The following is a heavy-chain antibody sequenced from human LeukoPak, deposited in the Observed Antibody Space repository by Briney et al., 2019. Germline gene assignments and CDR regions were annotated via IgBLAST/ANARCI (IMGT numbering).Heavy chain of an antibody. CDR1: GFHFPNYW. D-gene: IGHD4-17*01. V-gene: IGHV5-51*01. CDR3: TRHGPYLTTLTTNPNYPRPDGFDM. J-gene: IGHJ3*02. Sequence: GGSLEIFCKGLGFHFPNYWIGWGRPMPGKGLGWVGIIYHRGSVTRFSPFSQGQFTISADKPTSPAYLHWSSLKASDTPIFYCTRHGPYLTTLTTNPNYPRPDGFDMWGQGTMVTVSS. CDR2: IYHRGSVT.